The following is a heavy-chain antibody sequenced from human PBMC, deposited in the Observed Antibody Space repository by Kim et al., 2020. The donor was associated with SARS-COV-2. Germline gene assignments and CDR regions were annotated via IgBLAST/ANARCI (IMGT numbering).Heavy chain of an antibody. Sequence: GGSLRLSCAAYGFTVSSYAMHLVRQAPGKGLEWVAVISSAGRNKYYADFVKGLFTISRDTSKNTMHLHMNSLIAEDTAVYYCERVLAASSYFYYN. D-gene: IGHD3-10*01. CDR2: ISSAGRNK. V-gene: IGHV3-30*04. J-gene: IGHJ6*01. CDR3: ERVLAASSYFYYN. CDR1: GFTVSSYA.